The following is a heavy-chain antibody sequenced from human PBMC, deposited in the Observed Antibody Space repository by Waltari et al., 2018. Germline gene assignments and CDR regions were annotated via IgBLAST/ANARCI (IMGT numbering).Heavy chain of an antibody. V-gene: IGHV3-30*03. D-gene: IGHD1-1*01. Sequence: QVHLVESGGGVVQPGKSLTLSCAGSGFNFNDYGIHWVRKAPGKGMEWVAVNSYDESNKVYGESVRGRFTISRDKSNNRVDLQMNSLQIEDTAVYFCARDRHGLGLLDLQYWGRGTQVAVSA. J-gene: IGHJ4*02. CDR3: ARDRHGLGLLDLQY. CDR2: NSYDESNK. CDR1: GFNFNDYG.